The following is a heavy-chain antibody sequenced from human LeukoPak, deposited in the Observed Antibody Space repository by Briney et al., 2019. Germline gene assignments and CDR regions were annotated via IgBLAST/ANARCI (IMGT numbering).Heavy chain of an antibody. CDR1: GGSITSYY. Sequence: SETLSLTCTVSGGSITSYYWSWIRQPPGRGLEWIGYIYYSGITNYNPSLKGRVTISVDTSKNQFSLRLTSVTAADTAVYYCARHNYYDSSGYYPLGYWGQGTLVTVSS. D-gene: IGHD3-22*01. CDR3: ARHNYYDSSGYYPLGY. CDR2: IYYSGIT. V-gene: IGHV4-59*08. J-gene: IGHJ4*02.